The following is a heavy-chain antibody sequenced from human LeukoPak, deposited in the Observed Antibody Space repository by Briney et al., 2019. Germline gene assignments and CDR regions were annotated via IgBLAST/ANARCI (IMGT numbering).Heavy chain of an antibody. Sequence: GGSLRLSCAASGFTFSSYGMHWVRQAPGKGLEWVALIRYDGNDKFYADSVKGRFAISRDNSENTLYLQMNSLRPEDTAVYYCAKSVYDTVDYWGQGTLVTVSS. J-gene: IGHJ4*02. CDR2: IRYDGNDK. CDR3: AKSVYDTVDY. D-gene: IGHD2-8*01. CDR1: GFTFSSYG. V-gene: IGHV3-30*02.